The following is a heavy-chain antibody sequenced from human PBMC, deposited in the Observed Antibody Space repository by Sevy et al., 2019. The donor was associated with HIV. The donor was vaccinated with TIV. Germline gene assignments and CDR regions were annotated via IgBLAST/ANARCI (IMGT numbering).Heavy chain of an antibody. J-gene: IGHJ6*02. D-gene: IGHD5-18*01. CDR1: GFTFSSYD. CDR2: IGTAGDT. V-gene: IGHV3-13*01. CDR3: ARVGGYSYVYGMHV. Sequence: GGSLRLSCAASGFTFSSYDMHWVRQATGKGLEWVSAIGTAGDTYYPGSVKGRFTISRENAKNSLYLQMNSLRAGDTAVYYCARVGGYSYVYGMHVWGQGTTVTVSS.